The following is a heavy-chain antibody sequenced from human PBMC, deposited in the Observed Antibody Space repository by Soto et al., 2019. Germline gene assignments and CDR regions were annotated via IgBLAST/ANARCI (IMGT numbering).Heavy chain of an antibody. D-gene: IGHD3-22*01. V-gene: IGHV3-23*01. CDR2: VSVSGGTT. Sequence: GGSLRLSCAASGFMFNNYAMSWVRQAPGKGLEWVSTVSVSGGTTYYADSLKGRFTISRDNSRKTVYLQMNGLRADDTAIYYCAKGLYYYDSSGYRLFDYWGQGTLVTVSS. CDR1: GFMFNNYA. CDR3: AKGLYYYDSSGYRLFDY. J-gene: IGHJ4*02.